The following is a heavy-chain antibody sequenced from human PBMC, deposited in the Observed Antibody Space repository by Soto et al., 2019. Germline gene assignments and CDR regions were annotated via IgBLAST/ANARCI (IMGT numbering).Heavy chain of an antibody. V-gene: IGHV4-38-2*02. CDR1: GYIISRGYY. Sequence: SETLSLTCSASGYIISRGYYWGWLRQTPRRVLEWLGSIDGSGKTYKNPSLKSRVSASVDLSQNQFSLNLRSVSAADTAVYFCARDLGSGYDSYYFDYWGQGTLVTVSS. D-gene: IGHD3-22*01. J-gene: IGHJ4*02. CDR2: IDGSGKT. CDR3: ARDLGSGYDSYYFDY.